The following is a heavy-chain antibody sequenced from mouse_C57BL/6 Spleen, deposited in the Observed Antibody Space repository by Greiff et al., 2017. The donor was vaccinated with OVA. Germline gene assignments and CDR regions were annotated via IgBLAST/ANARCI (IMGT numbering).Heavy chain of an antibody. D-gene: IGHD1-1*01. CDR2: IDPEDGET. CDR1: GFNIKDYY. Sequence: VQLKESGAELVKPGASVKLSCTASGFNIKDYYMHWVKQRTEQGLEWIGRIDPEDGETKYAPKFQGKATFTADTSSNTAYMQLSSLTTEDSAIYYCARSDYYGSIYQAWFAYWGQGTLVTVSA. V-gene: IGHV14-2*01. CDR3: ARSDYYGSIYQAWFAY. J-gene: IGHJ3*01.